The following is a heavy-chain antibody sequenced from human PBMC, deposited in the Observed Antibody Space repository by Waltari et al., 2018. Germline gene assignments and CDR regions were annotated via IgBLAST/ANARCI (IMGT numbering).Heavy chain of an antibody. CDR1: GFTVRAHY. J-gene: IGHJ4*02. V-gene: IGHV3-72*01. Sequence: EVHLVESGGGLVQPGGSLRLSCVASGFTVRAHYMAWVRQAPGKGLEWVGHIRNKANSYSTEHAASVKGRFTISRDDSKDSLYLQMNSLEIEDTGVYYCVRLAATGSPYFDSWGQGTLVTVSS. D-gene: IGHD6-13*01. CDR2: IRNKANSYST. CDR3: VRLAATGSPYFDS.